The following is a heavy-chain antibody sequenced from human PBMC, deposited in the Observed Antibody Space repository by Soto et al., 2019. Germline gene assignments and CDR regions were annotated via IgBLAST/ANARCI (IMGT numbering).Heavy chain of an antibody. CDR3: ARVGGYETGLDY. J-gene: IGHJ4*02. D-gene: IGHD5-12*01. Sequence: SETLSLTCTVSGGSISSGVYYWSWIRQPPGKGLEWIGYIYYSGSTYYNPSLKSRVTISVDTSKNQFSLKLSSVTAADTAVYYCARVGGYETGLDYWGQGTLVTVSS. CDR2: IYYSGST. CDR1: GGSISSGVYY. V-gene: IGHV4-30-4*01.